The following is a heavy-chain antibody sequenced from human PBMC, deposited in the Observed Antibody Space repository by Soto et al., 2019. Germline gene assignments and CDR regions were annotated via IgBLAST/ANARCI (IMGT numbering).Heavy chain of an antibody. J-gene: IGHJ4*02. Sequence: QVQLVQSGADVKKPGSSVKVSCQASGVTFSSETLGWVRQAPGQGLEWVGGIIPLFGTATCAQKFQGRVTITADESTSTVYMELSSLRSDDTAVYFCATELGENPASPFDAWCQGTLVTVSS. CDR3: ATELGENPASPFDA. V-gene: IGHV1-69*01. CDR2: IIPLFGTA. CDR1: GVTFSSET. D-gene: IGHD3-10*01.